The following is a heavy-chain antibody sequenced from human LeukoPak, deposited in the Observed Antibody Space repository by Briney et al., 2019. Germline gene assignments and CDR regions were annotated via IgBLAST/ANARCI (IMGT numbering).Heavy chain of an antibody. CDR1: GGSISSSSYY. D-gene: IGHD2-2*01. CDR2: IYYSGST. V-gene: IGHV4-39*01. Sequence: SETLSLTCTVSGGSISSSSYYWGWIRQPPGKGLEWIGSIYYSGSTYYNPSLKSRVTISVDTSKNQFSLKLSSVTAADTAVYYCARPDCSSTSCYGVGFDYWGQGTLVTVSS. J-gene: IGHJ4*02. CDR3: ARPDCSSTSCYGVGFDY.